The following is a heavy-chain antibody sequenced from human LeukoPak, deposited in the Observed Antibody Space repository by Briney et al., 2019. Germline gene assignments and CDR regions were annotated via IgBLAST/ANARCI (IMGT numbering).Heavy chain of an antibody. CDR3: TRVRQGSQSDY. Sequence: SETLSLTCTVSGGSISSFYWSWIRQPPGKGLECIGSIYHTGSTYYNSSLERRVTISVDLSKNQFSLQLSSVTAADTAIYYCTRVRQGSQSDYWGQGTLVTVSS. J-gene: IGHJ4*02. CDR2: IYHTGST. V-gene: IGHV4-59*12. CDR1: GGSISSFY.